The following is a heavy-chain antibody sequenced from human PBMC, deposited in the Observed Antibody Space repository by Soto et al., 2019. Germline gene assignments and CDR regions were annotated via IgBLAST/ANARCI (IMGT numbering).Heavy chain of an antibody. Sequence: QVQLQQWGAGLLKPSETLSLTCAIYGGPFSGYYWNWIRQPPGKGLVWIGEINHGGSTNYNPSLKSRVTMSVDTSRNQFSLRLSSVTAADTAVYYCARDRQRGYCTGGDCYSYFDYWGQGTQVLVSS. D-gene: IGHD2-8*02. CDR3: ARDRQRGYCTGGDCYSYFDY. V-gene: IGHV4-34*01. CDR2: INHGGST. CDR1: GGPFSGYY. J-gene: IGHJ4*02.